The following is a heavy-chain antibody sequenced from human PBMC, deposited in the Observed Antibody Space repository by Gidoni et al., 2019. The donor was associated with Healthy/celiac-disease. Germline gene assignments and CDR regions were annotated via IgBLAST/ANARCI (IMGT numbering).Heavy chain of an antibody. CDR2: ISYDGSNK. D-gene: IGHD1-1*01. J-gene: IGHJ4*02. Sequence: QVQLVESGGGVVQPGRSLRLSCAASGFTFSSYGMHWVRQAPGKGLEWVAVISYDGSNKYYADSVKGRFTISRDNSKNTLYLQMNSLRAEDTAVYYCAKSLLERTLDYWGQGTLVTVSS. V-gene: IGHV3-30*18. CDR1: GFTFSSYG. CDR3: AKSLLERTLDY.